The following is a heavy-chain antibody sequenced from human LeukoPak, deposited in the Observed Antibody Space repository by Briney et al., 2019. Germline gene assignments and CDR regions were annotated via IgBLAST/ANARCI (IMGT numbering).Heavy chain of an antibody. CDR3: AKDRDTVVVPAATDYYFDY. J-gene: IGHJ4*02. CDR1: GFTFSSSA. D-gene: IGHD2-2*01. Sequence: GGSLRLSCAASGFTFSSSAMSWVRQAPGKGLEWVSAISGSGDSTYYADSVKGRFTISRDNSKNTLYLQMNSLRAEDTAIYYCAKDRDTVVVPAATDYYFDYWGQGTLVTVFS. CDR2: ISGSGDST. V-gene: IGHV3-23*01.